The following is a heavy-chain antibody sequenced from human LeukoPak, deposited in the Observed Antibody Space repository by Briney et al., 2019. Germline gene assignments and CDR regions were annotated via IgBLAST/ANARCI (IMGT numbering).Heavy chain of an antibody. CDR1: GGSISSSSYY. CDR3: ARVSLLRFLEWYRFDY. CDR2: IYYSGST. V-gene: IGHV4-39*01. J-gene: IGHJ4*02. D-gene: IGHD3-3*01. Sequence: SETLSLTCTVSGGSISSSSYYWGWIRQPPGKGLEWIGSIYYSGSTYYNPSLKSRVTISVDTSKNQFSLKLSSVTAADTAVYYCARVSLLRFLEWYRFDYWGQGTLVTVSS.